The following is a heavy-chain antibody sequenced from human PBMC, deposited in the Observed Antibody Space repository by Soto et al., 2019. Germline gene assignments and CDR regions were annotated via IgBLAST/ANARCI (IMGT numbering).Heavy chain of an antibody. V-gene: IGHV1-3*05. CDR1: GYTIINYA. CDR2: INAGNGDT. CDR3: ARGGAGYYFDY. D-gene: IGHD2-15*01. J-gene: IGHJ4*02. Sequence: QVQLVQSGAEEKKPGASVKVSCKASGYTIINYAIHWVRQAPGQRLEWMGWINAGNGDTKYSQKFQGRVTITRDTSANTAYKELSGLRSEGTAVYYCARGGAGYYFDYWGQGTLVTVSS.